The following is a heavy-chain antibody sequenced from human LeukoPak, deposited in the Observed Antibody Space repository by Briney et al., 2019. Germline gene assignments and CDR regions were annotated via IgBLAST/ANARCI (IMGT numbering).Heavy chain of an antibody. CDR1: GGSISSYY. D-gene: IGHD3-10*01. CDR3: ARGVTMVRGVIGYYMDV. V-gene: IGHV4-59*01. Sequence: SETLSLTCTVSGGSISSYYWSWIRQPPGKGLEWIGYIYYSGSTNYNPSLKSRVTISVDTSKNQFSLKLSSVTAADTAVYYCARGVTMVRGVIGYYMDVWGKGTTVTVSS. J-gene: IGHJ6*03. CDR2: IYYSGST.